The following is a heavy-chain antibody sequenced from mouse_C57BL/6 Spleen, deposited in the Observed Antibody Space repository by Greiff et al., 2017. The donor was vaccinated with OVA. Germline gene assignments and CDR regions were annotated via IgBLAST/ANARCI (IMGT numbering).Heavy chain of an antibody. CDR3: ARQDYYGSSYGY. V-gene: IGHV5-17*01. CDR1: GFTFSDYG. J-gene: IGHJ2*01. Sequence: EVQRVESGGGLVKPGGSLKLSCAASGFTFSDYGMHWVRQAPEKGLEWVAYISSGSSTIYYADTVKGRFTISRDNAKNTLFLQMTSLRSEDTARYYCARQDYYGSSYGYWGQGTTLTVSS. CDR2: ISSGSSTI. D-gene: IGHD1-1*01.